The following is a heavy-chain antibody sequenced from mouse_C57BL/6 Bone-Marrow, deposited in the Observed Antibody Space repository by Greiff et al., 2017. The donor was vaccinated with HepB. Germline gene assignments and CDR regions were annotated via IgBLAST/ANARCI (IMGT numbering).Heavy chain of an antibody. V-gene: IGHV1-50*01. D-gene: IGHD1-2*01. CDR3: ALRPYAMDY. J-gene: IGHJ4*01. CDR2: IDPSDSYT. Sequence: QVQLQQSGAELVKPGASVKLSCKASGYTFTSYWMQWVKQRPGQGLEWIGEIDPSDSYTNYNQKFKGKATLTVDTSSSTAYMQLSSLTSEDSAVYYCALRPYAMDYWGQGTSVTVSS. CDR1: GYTFTSYW.